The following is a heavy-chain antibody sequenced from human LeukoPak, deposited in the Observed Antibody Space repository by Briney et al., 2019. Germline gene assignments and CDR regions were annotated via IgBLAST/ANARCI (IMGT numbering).Heavy chain of an antibody. CDR3: ARSPDYSNYDPHFDY. V-gene: IGHV4-31*03. D-gene: IGHD4-11*01. CDR1: GGSISSGGYY. CDR2: IYYSGST. Sequence: SETLSLTCTVSGGSISSGGYYWSWIRQHPGKGLEWIGYIYYSGSTYYNPSLKSRVTISVDTSKNQFSLKLSSVTAADTAVYYCARSPDYSNYDPHFDYWGQGTLVTVSS. J-gene: IGHJ4*02.